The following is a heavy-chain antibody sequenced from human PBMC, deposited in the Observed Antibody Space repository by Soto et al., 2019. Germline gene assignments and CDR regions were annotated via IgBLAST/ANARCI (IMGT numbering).Heavy chain of an antibody. D-gene: IGHD2-15*01. CDR1: DFTFSNAW. CDR3: TTGGDGGNPPPSYYGMDG. Sequence: GGSLRLSCAASDFTFSNAWMNWVRQAPGKGLEWVGRIKSKTDGGTTDYAAPVKGRFTISRDDSKNTLYLQMNSLKTEDTAVYYCTTGGDGGNPPPSYYGMDGWGQGTTVTVSS. V-gene: IGHV3-15*07. CDR2: IKSKTDGGTT. J-gene: IGHJ6*02.